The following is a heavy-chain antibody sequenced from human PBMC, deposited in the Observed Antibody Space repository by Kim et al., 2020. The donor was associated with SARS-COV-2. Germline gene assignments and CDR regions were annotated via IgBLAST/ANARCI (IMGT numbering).Heavy chain of an antibody. CDR3: VRRQFTSGWYYFDY. CDR2: INSDGTTT. J-gene: IGHJ4*02. D-gene: IGHD6-19*01. CDR1: GFTFSSHW. V-gene: IGHV3-74*01. Sequence: GGSLRLSCAASGFTFSSHWMHWVRQAPGKGLVWVSRINSDGTTTSYGDSVKGRFTISRDNAKNTLYLQMNSLRAEDTAVYYCVRRQFTSGWYYFDYWGQGPLVTVPS.